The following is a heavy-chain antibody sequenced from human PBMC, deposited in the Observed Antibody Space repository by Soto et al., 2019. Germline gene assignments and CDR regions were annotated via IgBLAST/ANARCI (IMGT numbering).Heavy chain of an antibody. V-gene: IGHV4-59*01. J-gene: IGHJ4*02. CDR2: IFYSGST. CDR1: GGSISNYY. Sequence: SETLSLTCTVSGGSISNYYWSWIRQPPGRGLEWIGHIFYSGSTNYNPALKSRVTISVDTSKSQFSLKLSSVTAADTAVYYCASPGPYSYGYGFAYWGQGTLVTVSS. D-gene: IGHD5-18*01. CDR3: ASPGPYSYGYGFAY.